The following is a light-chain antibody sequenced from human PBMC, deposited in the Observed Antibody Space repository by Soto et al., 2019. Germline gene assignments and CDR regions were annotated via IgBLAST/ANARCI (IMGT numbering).Light chain of an antibody. CDR2: DAS. CDR1: QSVSSS. Sequence: EIVLTQSPATLSLCPGEGATLSCRAGQSVSSSVAWYQQKPGQPPRLLIYDASNRATGIPVRFSGSGSGTDFTLTISSLEPEDFAVYYCQQRSDWVTFGGGTKVEL. V-gene: IGKV3-11*01. J-gene: IGKJ4*01. CDR3: QQRSDWVT.